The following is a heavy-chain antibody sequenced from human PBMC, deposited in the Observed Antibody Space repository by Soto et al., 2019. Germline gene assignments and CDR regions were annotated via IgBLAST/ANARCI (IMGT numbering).Heavy chain of an antibody. CDR2: ISSSSSYI. J-gene: IGHJ6*02. D-gene: IGHD6-6*01. CDR3: ARVGTPIAARPSYYYGMDV. V-gene: IGHV3-21*01. CDR1: GFTFSSYN. Sequence: PGGSLRLSCAASGFTFSSYNMNWVRQSPGKGLEWVASISSSSSYIYYADSVKGRFTISRDNAKSSLYLEMNSLRAEDTAVYYCARVGTPIAARPSYYYGMDVWGQGTTVTVSS.